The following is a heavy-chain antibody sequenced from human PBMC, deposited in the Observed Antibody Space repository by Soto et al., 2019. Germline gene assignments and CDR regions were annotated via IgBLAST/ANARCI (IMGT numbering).Heavy chain of an antibody. D-gene: IGHD3-22*01. Sequence: GGSLRLSCAASGFTFSSYSMNWVRQAPGKGLGWVSAISGSGGGTYYADSVEGRFTISRDNSNNTLYLQMSSLRAEDTAVYYCAKWGYDSSGRLLRSFQHWGQGTMVTVSS. V-gene: IGHV3-23*01. CDR1: GFTFSSYS. CDR2: ISGSGGGT. CDR3: AKWGYDSSGRLLRSFQH. J-gene: IGHJ1*01.